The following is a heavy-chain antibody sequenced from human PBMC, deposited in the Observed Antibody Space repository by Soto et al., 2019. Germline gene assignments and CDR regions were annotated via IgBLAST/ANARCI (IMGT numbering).Heavy chain of an antibody. Sequence: PGGSLRLSCAASGFTFSDYALHWVRQAPGKGLAWVESISYEGSNTYYADSVKGRFTISRDESKNKLYLQMSGLRVEDTAVYICARHINMIALNDPFDXWGQGTMV. CDR3: ARHINMIALNDPFDX. D-gene: IGHD3-22*01. J-gene: IGHJ3*01. CDR2: ISYEGSNT. CDR1: GFTFSDYA. V-gene: IGHV3-30*04.